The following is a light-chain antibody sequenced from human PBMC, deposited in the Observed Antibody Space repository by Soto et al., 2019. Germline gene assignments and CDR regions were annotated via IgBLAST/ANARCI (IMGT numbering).Light chain of an antibody. CDR1: QSLNSNF. V-gene: IGKV3-20*01. CDR2: AAS. Sequence: EVVLTQFPNTLSLSPGEIATLSFSASQSLNSNFLVWYQQKPGQAPRLLIFAASNRATGIPDRFSGSGSGTDFTLTISRLEPEDFAVYYCQQYGSSLITFGQGTRLEIK. CDR3: QQYGSSLIT. J-gene: IGKJ5*01.